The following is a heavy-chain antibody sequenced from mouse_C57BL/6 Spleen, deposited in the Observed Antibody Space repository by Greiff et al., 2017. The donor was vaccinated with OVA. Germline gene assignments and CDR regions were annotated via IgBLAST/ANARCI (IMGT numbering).Heavy chain of an antibody. CDR3: AKIYDYDGPWFAY. J-gene: IGHJ3*01. CDR1: GYTFTSYW. CDR2: IYPGSGST. Sequence: QVQLQQPGAELVKPGASVKMSCKASGYTFTSYWITWVKQRPGHGLEWIGDIYPGSGSTNYNEKFKSKATLTVDTSSSTAYMQRSSLTSEDSAVYYCAKIYDYDGPWFAYWGQGTLVTVSA. V-gene: IGHV1-55*01. D-gene: IGHD2-4*01.